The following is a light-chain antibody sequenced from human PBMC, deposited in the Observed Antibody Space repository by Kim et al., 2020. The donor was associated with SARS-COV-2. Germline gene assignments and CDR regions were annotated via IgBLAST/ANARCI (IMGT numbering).Light chain of an antibody. J-gene: IGLJ3*02. V-gene: IGLV1-44*01. CDR2: NDN. CDR3: ATWDVSLNGWV. CDR1: SSNAGIHF. Sequence: GQGVTIVCCGRSSNAGIHFVNWLQQLPGTAPKVFIYNDNQRTSGVPDRFAGSRSGTSASLAISGLQSEDEADYYCATWDVSLNGWVFGGGTQLTVL.